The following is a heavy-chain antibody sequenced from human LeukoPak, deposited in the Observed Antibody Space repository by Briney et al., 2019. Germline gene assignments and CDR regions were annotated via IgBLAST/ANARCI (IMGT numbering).Heavy chain of an antibody. J-gene: IGHJ4*02. V-gene: IGHV1-69*04. Sequence: SVKVSCKASGYTFTSYGISWVRQAPGQGLEWIGRIIPIFGIVNYAQNFQGRVTITADKSTNTAYMELSSLRSEDTAFYYCARADSSGYSLDENFDYWGQGTLVTVSS. D-gene: IGHD3-22*01. CDR1: GYTFTSYG. CDR2: IIPIFGIV. CDR3: ARADSSGYSLDENFDY.